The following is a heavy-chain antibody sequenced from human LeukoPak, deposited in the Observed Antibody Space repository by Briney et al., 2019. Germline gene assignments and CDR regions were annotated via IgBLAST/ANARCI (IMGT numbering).Heavy chain of an antibody. CDR2: LSRTGEYK. CDR3: VKDRPCDTCMPMDA. D-gene: IGHD2-8*01. Sequence: GGSLRLSCAASGVTFSGYSMSWVRQAPGKGLEGVAGLSRTGEYKYYADSVKGRLTISRDNSNDTVSLQMNSLRAEDSAIYYCVKDRPCDTCMPMDAWGQGTTVTVSS. J-gene: IGHJ6*02. V-gene: IGHV3-23*01. CDR1: GVTFSGYS.